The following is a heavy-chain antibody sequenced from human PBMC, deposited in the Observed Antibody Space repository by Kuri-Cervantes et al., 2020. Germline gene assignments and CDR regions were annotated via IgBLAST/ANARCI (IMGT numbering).Heavy chain of an antibody. D-gene: IGHD5-12*01. CDR3: ARFSGYASD. Sequence: GSLRLSCAVYGGSFSGYYWNWIRQPPGKRLEWIAYIYYSGSTYYNPSLKSRVTMSVDTSKSQFSLKLSSVTAVDTAVYYCARFSGYASDWSQGTLVTVSS. CDR1: GGSFSGYY. V-gene: IGHV4-34*10. CDR2: IYYSGST. J-gene: IGHJ4*02.